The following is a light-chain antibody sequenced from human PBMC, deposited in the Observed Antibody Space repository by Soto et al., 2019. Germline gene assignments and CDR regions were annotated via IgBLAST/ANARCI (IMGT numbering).Light chain of an antibody. V-gene: IGKV1-5*01. CDR3: QQRYSWIRV. CDR2: DAS. CDR1: QSISSW. J-gene: IGKJ1*01. Sequence: DIQMTQSPSTLSASVGDRVTITCRASQSISSWLAWYQQKPGKAPKLLIFDASSLESGVPSRFSGSGSGTDFTLTITSLENDDFAVYYCQQRYSWIRVFGPGTKVEVK.